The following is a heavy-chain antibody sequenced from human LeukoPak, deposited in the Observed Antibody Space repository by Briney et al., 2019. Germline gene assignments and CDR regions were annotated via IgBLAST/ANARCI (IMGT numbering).Heavy chain of an antibody. CDR1: GFIFSAYA. J-gene: IGHJ4*02. CDR2: IDTGGET. Sequence: PGGSLRLSCAASGFIFSAYAMSWVRQAPGQGLEWVSVIDTGGETHYADSVRGRFTISRNNFKNTLYLQMNSLRAEDTAVYYCAKRVTVTTKYFDSWGQGTLVTVSS. CDR3: AKRVTVTTKYFDS. V-gene: IGHV3-23*01. D-gene: IGHD4-17*01.